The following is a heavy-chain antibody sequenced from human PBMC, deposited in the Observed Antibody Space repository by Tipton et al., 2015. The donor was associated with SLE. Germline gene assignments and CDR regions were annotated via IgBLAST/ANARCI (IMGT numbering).Heavy chain of an antibody. CDR1: GGSISSSSYY. CDR3: ARDPGGDYPLYGMDV. CDR2: IYYSGST. J-gene: IGHJ6*02. Sequence: LRLSCTVSGGSISSSSYYWGWIRQPPGKGLEWIGSIYYSGSTYYNPSLKSRVTISVDTSKNQFSLKLSSVTAADTAVYYCARDPGGDYPLYGMDVWGQGTTVTVSS. D-gene: IGHD3-16*01. V-gene: IGHV4-39*07.